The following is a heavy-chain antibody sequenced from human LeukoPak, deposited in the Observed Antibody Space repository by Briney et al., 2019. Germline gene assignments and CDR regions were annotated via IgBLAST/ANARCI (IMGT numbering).Heavy chain of an antibody. D-gene: IGHD2-15*01. V-gene: IGHV4-59*01. Sequence: PSETLSLTCTVSGGSISSYYWSWIRQPPGKGLEWIGYIYYSGSTNYNPSLKSRVTISVDTSRNQFSLKLSSVTAADTAVYYRASSYCSGGSCYLWPYYYYGMDVWGQGTTVTVSS. CDR1: GGSISSYY. J-gene: IGHJ6*02. CDR3: ASSYCSGGSCYLWPYYYYGMDV. CDR2: IYYSGST.